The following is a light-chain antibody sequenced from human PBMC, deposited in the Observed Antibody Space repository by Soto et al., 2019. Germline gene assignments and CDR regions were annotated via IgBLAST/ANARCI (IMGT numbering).Light chain of an antibody. CDR1: QSINSW. CDR3: QQYNSYSRT. CDR2: DAS. V-gene: IGKV1-5*01. J-gene: IGKJ1*01. Sequence: DIQMTQSPSSPYASKEDRVTITCRASQSINSWLAWYQQKPGKAPKLLIYDASSLESGVPSRFSGSGSGTEFTLTISSLQPDDFATYYCQQYNSYSRTFGQVTMVDIK.